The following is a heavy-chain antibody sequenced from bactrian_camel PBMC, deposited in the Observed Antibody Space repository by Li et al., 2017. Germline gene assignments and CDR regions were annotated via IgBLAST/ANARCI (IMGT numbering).Heavy chain of an antibody. D-gene: IGHD3*01. J-gene: IGHJ6*01. CDR2: IHMDGLKT. V-gene: IGHV3-2*01. CDR3: STASSAYGSVFGF. Sequence: HVQLVESGGGSVRPGGSLRLSCAASGFTFSNYDMSWVRQAPGKGLEWVSSIHMDGLKTYYKDSLKGRFTISRDNAKNTLFLQMNTLESEDTALYYCSTASSAYGSVFGFWGQGTQVTVS. CDR1: GFTFSNYD.